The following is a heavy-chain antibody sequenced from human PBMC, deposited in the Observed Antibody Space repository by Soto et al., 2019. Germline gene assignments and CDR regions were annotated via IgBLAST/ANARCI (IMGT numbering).Heavy chain of an antibody. Sequence: PGGSLRLSCAASGFTFSSYGMHWVRQAPGKGLEWVAVISGSGGSTYYADSVKGRFTISRDNSKNTLYLQMNSLRAEDTAVYYCAKVIAARPQGIVLAVCGQGSSVPVSS. CDR2: ISGSGGST. CDR1: GFTFSSYG. D-gene: IGHD6-6*01. CDR3: AKVIAARPQGIVLAV. V-gene: IGHV3-23*01. J-gene: IGHJ6*02.